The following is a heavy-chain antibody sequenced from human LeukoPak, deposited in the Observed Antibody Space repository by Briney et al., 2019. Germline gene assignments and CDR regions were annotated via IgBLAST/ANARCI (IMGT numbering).Heavy chain of an antibody. CDR2: INRDGSEK. J-gene: IGHJ4*02. CDR1: GFTFSGYW. CDR3: TTDLGIQLWRKYYFDY. D-gene: IGHD5-18*01. Sequence: GGSLRLSCAASGFTFSGYWMNWVRQTPGKGLEWVANINRDGSEKYYVDSVKGRFTISRDNAKNSLYLQMNSLRAEDTAVYYCTTDLGIQLWRKYYFDYWGQGTLVTVSS. V-gene: IGHV3-7*05.